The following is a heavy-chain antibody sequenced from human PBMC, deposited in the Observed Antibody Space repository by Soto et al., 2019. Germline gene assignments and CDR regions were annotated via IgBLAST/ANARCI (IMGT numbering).Heavy chain of an antibody. V-gene: IGHV1-18*01. CDR3: ARGRYGDY. J-gene: IGHJ4*02. CDR2: ISAHNGNT. D-gene: IGHD1-1*01. CDR1: GYTFTSYG. Sequence: QVHLVQSGAEVKKPGASVKVSCKGSGYTFTSYGITWVRQAPGQGLEWMGWISAHNGNTDYARKLQGRVTVTRDTSTSTAYVELRSLRSDDTAVYYCARGRYGDYWGQGALVTVSS.